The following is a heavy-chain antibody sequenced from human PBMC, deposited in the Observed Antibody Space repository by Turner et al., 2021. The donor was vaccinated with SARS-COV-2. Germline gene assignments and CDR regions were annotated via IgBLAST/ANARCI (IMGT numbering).Heavy chain of an antibody. J-gene: IGHJ6*02. CDR1: GYTLPALS. CDR2: FDPEDGET. CDR3: ATSNTIFGVVTNYYYYYGMDV. D-gene: IGHD3-3*01. V-gene: IGHV1-24*01. Sequence: QVQLVQSGAEVKKPGASVKVPCKVSGYTLPALSMHWVRQAPGKGLEWMGSFDPEDGETIYAQKFQGRVTMTEDTSTDTAYMKLSSMRSEDTAVYYCATSNTIFGVVTNYYYYYGMDVWGQGTTVTVSS.